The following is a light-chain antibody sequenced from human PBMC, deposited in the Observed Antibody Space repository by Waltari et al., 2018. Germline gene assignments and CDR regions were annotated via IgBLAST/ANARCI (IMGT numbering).Light chain of an antibody. J-gene: IGLJ2*01. CDR1: SNDIGNSNH. CDR3: LSYTTRISFV. Sequence: QPALTQPASVSGSPGQSITISCTGSSNDIGNSNHVCWYQQHPGKAPRLIVSEVAERPPGVSDRFPGSKSGNTASLTISGLQAEDEADYYCLSYTTRISFVFGGGTKLSVL. CDR2: EVA. V-gene: IGLV2-23*02.